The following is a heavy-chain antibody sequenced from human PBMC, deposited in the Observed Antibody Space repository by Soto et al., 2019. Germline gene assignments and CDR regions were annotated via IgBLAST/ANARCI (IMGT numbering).Heavy chain of an antibody. Sequence: SETLSLTCAVYGGSFSGYYWSWIRQPPGKGLEWIGEINHSGSTNYNPSLKSRVTISVDTSKNQFSLKLSSVTAADTAVYYCARERTLMRGYCSGGSCYPRDYGMDVWGQGTTVTVSS. V-gene: IGHV4-34*01. CDR1: GGSFSGYY. CDR3: ARERTLMRGYCSGGSCYPRDYGMDV. D-gene: IGHD2-15*01. CDR2: INHSGST. J-gene: IGHJ6*02.